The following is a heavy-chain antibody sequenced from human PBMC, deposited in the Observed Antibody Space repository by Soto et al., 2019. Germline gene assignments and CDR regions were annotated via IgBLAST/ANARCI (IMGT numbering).Heavy chain of an antibody. CDR1: GFYITNYW. CDR2: IKEDGSLK. J-gene: IGHJ4*02. Sequence: DVQLVESGGGLVQPGGSLRLSCAASGFYITNYWMTWVRQAPGKGPEWVANIKEDGSLKFYVDSVRGRFTISRDTAKNSVYLEMSRLRAEDTAVYYCVRDSYTAHWHTAGEDYWGQGTLVTVSS. V-gene: IGHV3-7*01. D-gene: IGHD2-2*02. CDR3: VRDSYTAHWHTAGEDY.